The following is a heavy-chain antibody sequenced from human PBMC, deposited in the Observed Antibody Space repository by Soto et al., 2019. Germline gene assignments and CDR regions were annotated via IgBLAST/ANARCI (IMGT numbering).Heavy chain of an antibody. CDR2: ISGSENST. CDR3: APMGV. J-gene: IGHJ6*02. CDR1: GFTFSSYD. V-gene: IGHV3-23*01. Sequence: PGGSLRLSCAASGFTFSSYDMSWVRQAPGKGLEWVSAISGSENSTYYASSVNGRFTISSANSKNTLYLQMSSMRADDTAVYYCAPMGVWGQGTTVTVSS.